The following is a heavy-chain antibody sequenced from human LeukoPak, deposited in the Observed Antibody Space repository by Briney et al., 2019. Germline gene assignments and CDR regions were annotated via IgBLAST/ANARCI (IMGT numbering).Heavy chain of an antibody. D-gene: IGHD7-27*01. Sequence: SGGSLRLSCVAPGFTFSSYGFHWVRQAPGKGLEWVAVLWYDGNKKYYADSVKGRFTVSRDSSKNTLYLQMNSLGGEDTAVYYCARRTDTGGSFDYWGQGTLVTVSS. V-gene: IGHV3-33*01. CDR2: LWYDGNKK. J-gene: IGHJ4*02. CDR3: ARRTDTGGSFDY. CDR1: GFTFSSYG.